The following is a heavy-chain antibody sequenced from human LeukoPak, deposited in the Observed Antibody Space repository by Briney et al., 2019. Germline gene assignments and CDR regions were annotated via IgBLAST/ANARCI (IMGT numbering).Heavy chain of an antibody. CDR1: EFTFYKHG. J-gene: IGHJ4*02. V-gene: IGHV3-30*03. Sequence: PGRSLRLSCTPFEFTFYKHGMHWVRQAPGKGPEWVAIISSDGNRKYYAHSVEGRFTISRDNSKNTLYLQMDSLRVDDTAVYHCARDRAWNYFDSWGQGTLVTVSS. D-gene: IGHD3-3*01. CDR3: ARDRAWNYFDS. CDR2: ISSDGNRK.